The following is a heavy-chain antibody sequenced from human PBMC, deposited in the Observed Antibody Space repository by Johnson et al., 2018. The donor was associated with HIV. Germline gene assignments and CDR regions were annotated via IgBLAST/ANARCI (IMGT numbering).Heavy chain of an antibody. D-gene: IGHD2-15*01. CDR2: IRYDGSNK. CDR3: ARVQGFRRAFDI. CDR1: GFTFSSYG. Sequence: QVQLVESGGGVVQPGGYLRLSCAASGFTFSSYGMHWVRQAPGKGLEWVAFIRYDGSNKYYADSVKGRFTISRDNSKNTLYLQMNSLRAEDTAVYYCARVQGFRRAFDIWGQGTMVTVSS. V-gene: IGHV3-30*02. J-gene: IGHJ3*02.